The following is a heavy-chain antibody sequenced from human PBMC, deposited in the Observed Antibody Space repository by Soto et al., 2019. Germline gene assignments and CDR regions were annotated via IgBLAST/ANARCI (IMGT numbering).Heavy chain of an antibody. J-gene: IGHJ6*02. D-gene: IGHD1-26*01. Sequence: QVQLVQSGAEVKKPGASVKVSCKASGYTLTTFFMHWVRQAPGQGLEWMGVINPGYPAGRSTTYEKTFQGRVTITTHTCKSTVYMELSRLRSDDTAVYYCAREAIVAGATPGMDAWGQGTTVTVSS. CDR2: INPGYPAGRST. V-gene: IGHV1-46*01. CDR3: AREAIVAGATPGMDA. CDR1: GYTLTTFF.